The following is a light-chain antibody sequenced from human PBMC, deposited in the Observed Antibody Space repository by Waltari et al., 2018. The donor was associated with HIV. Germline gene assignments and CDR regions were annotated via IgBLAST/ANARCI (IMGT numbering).Light chain of an antibody. CDR3: QAWDSSTGV. V-gene: IGLV3-1*01. J-gene: IGLJ1*01. CDR1: NLVNKF. CDR2: QDG. Sequence: SYDLTQQPSVSVSPGQTAIITCSGENLVNKFIAWYQEKPGHSPILVIYQDGKRPSGIPERFSGSNSGNTATLTISGTQAIDEADYYCQAWDSSTGVFGSGTKVSVL.